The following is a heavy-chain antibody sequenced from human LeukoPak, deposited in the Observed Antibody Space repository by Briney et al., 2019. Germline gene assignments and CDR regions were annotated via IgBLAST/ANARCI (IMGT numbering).Heavy chain of an antibody. D-gene: IGHD6-13*01. Sequence: PGRSLRLSCAASGFTFSSYAMHWVRQAPGKGLEWVAVISYDGSNEYYADSVKGRFTISRDNSKNTLYLQMNSLRAEDTAVYYCARDSRSSSLKWGQGTPVTVSS. V-gene: IGHV3-30*04. J-gene: IGHJ4*02. CDR1: GFTFSSYA. CDR2: ISYDGSNE. CDR3: ARDSRSSSLK.